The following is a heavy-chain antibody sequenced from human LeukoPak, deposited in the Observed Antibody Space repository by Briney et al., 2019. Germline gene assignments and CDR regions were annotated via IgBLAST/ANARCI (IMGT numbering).Heavy chain of an antibody. CDR1: GFTFSSYG. D-gene: IGHD3-22*01. CDR3: ALESGYYYDSSGY. Sequence: GGSLRLSCAASGFTFSSYGMHWVRQAPGKGLEWVAVISYDGSNKYYADSVKGRFTISRDNSKNTLYLQMNSLGAEDTAVYYCALESGYYYDSSGYWGQGTMVTVSS. V-gene: IGHV3-30*03. J-gene: IGHJ3*01. CDR2: ISYDGSNK.